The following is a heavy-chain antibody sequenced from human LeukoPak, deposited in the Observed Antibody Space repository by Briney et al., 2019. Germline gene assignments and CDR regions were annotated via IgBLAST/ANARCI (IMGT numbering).Heavy chain of an antibody. CDR2: IRYDGSNK. D-gene: IGHD2-2*01. CDR1: GFTFSSYG. Sequence: PGGSLRLSCAVSGFTFSSYGMHWVRQAPGKGLEWVAFIRYDGSNKYYADSVKGRFTISRDNSKNTLYLQMNSLRAEDTAVYYCAKFDRGYQLPVDYWGQGTLVTVSS. CDR3: AKFDRGYQLPVDY. J-gene: IGHJ4*02. V-gene: IGHV3-30*02.